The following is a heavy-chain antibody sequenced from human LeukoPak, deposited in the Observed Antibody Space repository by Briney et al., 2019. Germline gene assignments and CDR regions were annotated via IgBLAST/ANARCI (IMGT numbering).Heavy chain of an antibody. D-gene: IGHD6-19*01. CDR1: GGSINRYF. CDR3: AGYSSGWYLR. CDR2: IYYSGST. V-gene: IGHV4-59*01. Sequence: SETLSLTCTVSGGSINRYFWSWIRQPPGKGLEWIGYIYYSGSTNYNPSLKSRVTISVDTSKNQFSLKLSSVTAADTAVYYCAGYSSGWYLRWGQGTLVTVSS. J-gene: IGHJ4*02.